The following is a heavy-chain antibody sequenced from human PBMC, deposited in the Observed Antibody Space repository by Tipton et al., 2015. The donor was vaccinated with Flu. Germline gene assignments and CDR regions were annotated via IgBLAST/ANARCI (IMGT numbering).Heavy chain of an antibody. CDR1: GFTFSSYD. J-gene: IGHJ6*02. CDR2: IASAGDT. D-gene: IGHD6-13*01. V-gene: IGHV3-13*01. CDR3: ARGPLPDSNWYNGMDV. Sequence: SLRLSYAASGFTFSSYDMHWVRQATGKGLEWVSAIASAGDTYYLDSVKGRFTISRDNAKNSLYLQMSSLRVGDTAVYYCARGPLPDSNWYNGMDVWGQGTTVTVSS.